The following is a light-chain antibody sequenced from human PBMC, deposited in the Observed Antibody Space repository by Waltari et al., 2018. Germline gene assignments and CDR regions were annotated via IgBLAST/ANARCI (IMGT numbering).Light chain of an antibody. J-gene: IGKJ4*01. CDR1: RAIRND. CDR3: LQHNTYPLT. Sequence: DIQMTQSPSSLSASVAARVIITCRASRAIRNDLAWYQQRPGEVPKRLIFAASNLQSGAPSRFSGWGSETEFTLTISSLQPEDFATYYCLQHNTYPLTFGGGTKVEFK. V-gene: IGKV1-17*01. CDR2: AAS.